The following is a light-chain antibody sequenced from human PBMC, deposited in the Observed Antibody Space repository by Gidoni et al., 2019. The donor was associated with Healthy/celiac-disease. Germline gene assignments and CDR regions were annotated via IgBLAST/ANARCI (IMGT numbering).Light chain of an antibody. V-gene: IGKV1-39*01. CDR3: QQSYNTPALA. CDR1: QSIRSY. CDR2: AAS. Sequence: DIQMTQSPSSLSASVGDRVTITCRASQSIRSYLNWYQQKPGKAPKLLIYAASSLQSGVPSRFSGSGSGTDFTLTISSLQPEDFATYYCQQSYNTPALAFGGGTKVEI. J-gene: IGKJ4*01.